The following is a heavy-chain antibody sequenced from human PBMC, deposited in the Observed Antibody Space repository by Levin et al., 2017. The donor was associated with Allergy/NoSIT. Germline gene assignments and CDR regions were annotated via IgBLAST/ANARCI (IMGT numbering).Heavy chain of an antibody. CDR1: GGSFSGYY. CDR2: INHRGSP. V-gene: IGHV4-34*01. D-gene: IGHD2-15*01. Sequence: PSETLSLTCAVYGGSFSGYYWSWIRQPSGKGLEWIGEINHRGSPHYTPSLKRRVTISVDPSKNQFSLKLSSVTAADTALYYCARTRVVRNFDYWGQGTLVTVSS. J-gene: IGHJ4*02. CDR3: ARTRVVRNFDY.